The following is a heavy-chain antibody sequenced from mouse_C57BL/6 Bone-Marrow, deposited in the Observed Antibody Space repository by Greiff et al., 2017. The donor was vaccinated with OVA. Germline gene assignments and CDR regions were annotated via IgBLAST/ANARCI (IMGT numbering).Heavy chain of an antibody. CDR2: ISYDGSN. CDR3: ARGLRPPYAMDY. D-gene: IGHD3-2*02. V-gene: IGHV3-6*01. Sequence: VQLKQSGPGLVKPSQSLSLTCSVTGYSITSGYYWNWIRQFPGNKLEWMGYISYDGSNNYNPSLKNRISITRDTSKNQFFLKLKSVTTEDTATYYCARGLRPPYAMDYWGQGTSVTVSS. CDR1: GYSITSGYY. J-gene: IGHJ4*01.